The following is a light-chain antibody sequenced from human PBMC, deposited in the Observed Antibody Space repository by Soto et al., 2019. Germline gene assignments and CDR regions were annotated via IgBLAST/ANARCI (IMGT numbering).Light chain of an antibody. Sequence: QSALTQSPSASGSPGQSVTISCTGTSSDIGGYDSVSWYQQHPGKAPKVMIYDVTKRPSGVPDRFSGSKSGNTASLTVSALQAEDEADYYCSSYTDRKNLVFGTGTKVTVL. CDR1: SSDIGGYDS. CDR2: DVT. J-gene: IGLJ1*01. V-gene: IGLV2-8*01. CDR3: SSYTDRKNLV.